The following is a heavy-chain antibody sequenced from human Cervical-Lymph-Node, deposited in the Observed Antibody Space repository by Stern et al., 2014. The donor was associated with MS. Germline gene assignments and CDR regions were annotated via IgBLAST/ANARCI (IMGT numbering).Heavy chain of an antibody. CDR3: AHRPGDYFYFDY. V-gene: IGHV2-5*02. D-gene: IGHD4-17*01. CDR2: IYWDDDK. J-gene: IGHJ4*02. CDR1: GFSLSTSGVG. Sequence: QVTLRESGPTLVKPTQTLTLTCTFSGFSLSTSGVGVGWIRQPPGKALEWLALIYWDDDKRYSPSLKSMPTIAKDTSKNQVVLTMTNMDPVDTATYYCAHRPGDYFYFDYWGQGTLVTVSS.